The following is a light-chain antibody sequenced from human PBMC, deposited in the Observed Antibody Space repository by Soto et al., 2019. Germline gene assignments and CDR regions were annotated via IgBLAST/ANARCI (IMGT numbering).Light chain of an antibody. J-gene: IGKJ5*01. CDR1: QSVSSN. CDR3: QQRNYWQVT. V-gene: IGKV3-15*01. CDR2: GAS. Sequence: EIVLTQSPATLSVSPGERATLSCRASQSVSSNLAWYQQKPGQAPRLLIYGASNRATGIPARRSGSGSGTEFTLTISSLLSEDFAIYYCQQRNYWQVTFGQGTRLEIK.